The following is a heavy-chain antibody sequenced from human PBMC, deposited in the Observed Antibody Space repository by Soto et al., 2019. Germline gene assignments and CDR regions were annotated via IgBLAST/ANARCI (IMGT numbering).Heavy chain of an antibody. V-gene: IGHV3-7*01. CDR1: GFTFNSYC. CDR2: IQVDGSEK. D-gene: IGHD1-1*01. CDR3: ASDVMDLFTGWNGAFDL. J-gene: IGHJ3*01. Sequence: EVQLVESGGGLVQPGGSLRLSCGASGFTFNSYCMTWVRQAPGKGLEWVASIQVDGSEKNYVDSVKGRFTISRDNAENSLYLQMNSLRAEDTAVDYCASDVMDLFTGWNGAFDLWGQGILVTVSS.